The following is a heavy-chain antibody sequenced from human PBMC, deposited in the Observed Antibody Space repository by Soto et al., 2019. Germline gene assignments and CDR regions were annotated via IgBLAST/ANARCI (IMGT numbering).Heavy chain of an antibody. J-gene: IGHJ4*02. CDR3: ARDPAYVDLVATIGLLNEVLNY. D-gene: IGHD5-12*01. CDR2: ISGSGGKT. CDR1: GLTFSSYA. Sequence: GGSLRLSCAASGLTFSSYAMSWVRQAPGKGLEWVSAISGSGGKTYYADSVKGRFAISRGNPENTVHLQMNSLRAEDTAVYYCARDPAYVDLVATIGLLNEVLNYWGQGTRVTVSS. V-gene: IGHV3-23*01.